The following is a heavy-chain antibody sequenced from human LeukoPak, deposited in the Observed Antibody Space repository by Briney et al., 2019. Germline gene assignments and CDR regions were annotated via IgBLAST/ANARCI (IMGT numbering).Heavy chain of an antibody. CDR1: GFTFSTYW. J-gene: IGHJ4*02. Sequence: GGSLRLSCAASGFTFSTYWMYWVRQAPGKGLVWVSRINGDGSSATYADSVKGRFTISRDNAKNTLFLQMNSLRAEDTAVYYCARVTYGDYYWGQGTLVTVSS. V-gene: IGHV3-74*01. CDR3: ARVTYGDYY. D-gene: IGHD4-17*01. CDR2: INGDGSSA.